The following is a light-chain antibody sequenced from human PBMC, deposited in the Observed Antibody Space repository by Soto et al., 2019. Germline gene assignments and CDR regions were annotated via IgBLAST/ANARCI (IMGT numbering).Light chain of an antibody. Sequence: SYELTQPPSVSVAPGKTARITCGGNNIGSKSGHWYQQKPGQAPVLVIYYDSDRPSGIPERFSGSNSGNTATLTISRVEAGDEADYYCQVWDSRSDHWVFGGGTKLTVL. CDR1: NIGSKS. CDR2: YDS. J-gene: IGLJ3*02. CDR3: QVWDSRSDHWV. V-gene: IGLV3-21*04.